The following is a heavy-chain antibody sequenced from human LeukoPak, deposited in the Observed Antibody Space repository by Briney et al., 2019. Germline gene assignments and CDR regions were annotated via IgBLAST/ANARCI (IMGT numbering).Heavy chain of an antibody. J-gene: IGHJ2*01. CDR3: ARVSSSWYQDWYFDL. CDR1: GYSISSYY. CDR2: IDTSGNT. D-gene: IGHD6-13*01. Sequence: SETLSLTCTVSGYSISSYYWSWIRQPAGKGLEWIGRIDTSGNTNYKPSLKSRVTMSVDTSKNQFSLKLSSVAAADTAVYYCARVSSSWYQDWYFDLWGRGTLVTVSS. V-gene: IGHV4-4*07.